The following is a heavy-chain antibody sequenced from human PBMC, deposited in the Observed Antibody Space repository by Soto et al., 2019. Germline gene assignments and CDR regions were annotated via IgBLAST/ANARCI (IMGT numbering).Heavy chain of an antibody. D-gene: IGHD3-10*01. CDR1: CGSISSYY. Sequence: SETLSLTCTFSCGSISSYYWSWIRQPPGKGLEWIGYIYYSGSTNYNPSLKSRVTISVDTSKNQFSLKLSSVTAADTAVYYCARYGSGSSVWFDPWGQGTLVTVS. V-gene: IGHV4-59*01. CDR2: IYYSGST. J-gene: IGHJ5*02. CDR3: ARYGSGSSVWFDP.